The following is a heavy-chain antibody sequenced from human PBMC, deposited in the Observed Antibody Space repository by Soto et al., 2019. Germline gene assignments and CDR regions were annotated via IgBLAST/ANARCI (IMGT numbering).Heavy chain of an antibody. CDR3: ARDWRQMSRGGFFDY. D-gene: IGHD3-16*01. V-gene: IGHV1-69*06. J-gene: IGHJ4*02. CDR2: IVPLSGTP. Sequence: QVRLVQSGAEVKKPGSSVKLSCKVSGGNSNSYSIAWVRQAPGQGLQWLGTIVPLSGTPNHAQQFQARVTITADTSTNTAHLELRNLRSEDTAIYYCARDWRQMSRGGFFDYWGQGSLVTISS. CDR1: GGNSNSYS.